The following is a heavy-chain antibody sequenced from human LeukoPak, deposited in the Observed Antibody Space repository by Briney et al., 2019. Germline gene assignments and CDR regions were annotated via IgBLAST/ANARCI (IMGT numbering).Heavy chain of an antibody. CDR3: ANNYDSSDDYYGMDV. D-gene: IGHD3-22*01. CDR1: GFTFSSYG. CDR2: ISYDGSNK. J-gene: IGHJ6*02. V-gene: IGHV3-30*18. Sequence: GSLRLSCAASGFTFSSYGMHWVRQAPGKGLEWVAVISYDGSNKYYADSVKGRFTISRDNSKNTLYLQMNSLRAEDTAVYYCANNYDSSDDYYGMDVWGQGTTVTVSS.